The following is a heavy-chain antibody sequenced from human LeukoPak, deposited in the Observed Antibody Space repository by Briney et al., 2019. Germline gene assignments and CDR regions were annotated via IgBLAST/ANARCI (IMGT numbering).Heavy chain of an antibody. Sequence: PGGSLRLSCAASGFSFRSFGMNWVRQAPGKGLEWVSSISGDSAHIYYADSMRGRFTISRDNAKNSLYLQMNSLRAEDTAVYYCARDPLTGFRHSNQMGADASDIWGQGTMVTVSS. CDR2: ISGDSAHI. CDR3: ARDPLTGFRHSNQMGADASDI. CDR1: GFSFRSFG. D-gene: IGHD1-14*01. V-gene: IGHV3-21*01. J-gene: IGHJ3*02.